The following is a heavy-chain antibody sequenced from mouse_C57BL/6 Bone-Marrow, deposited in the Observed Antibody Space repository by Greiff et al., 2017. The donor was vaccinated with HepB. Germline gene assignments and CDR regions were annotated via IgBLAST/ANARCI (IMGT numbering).Heavy chain of an antibody. CDR2: ISYDGSN. J-gene: IGHJ2*01. Sequence: EVKLQESGPGLVKPSQSLSLTCSVTGYSITSGYYWNWIRQFPGNKLEWMGYISYDGSNNYNPSLKNRISITRDTSKNQFFLKLNSVTTEDTATYYCARDWNWVLDYWGQGTTLTVSS. V-gene: IGHV3-6*01. CDR3: ARDWNWVLDY. CDR1: GYSITSGYY. D-gene: IGHD4-1*01.